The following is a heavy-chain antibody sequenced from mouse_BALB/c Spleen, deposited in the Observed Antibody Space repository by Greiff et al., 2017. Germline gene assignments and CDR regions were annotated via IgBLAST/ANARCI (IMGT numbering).Heavy chain of an antibody. CDR3: ARQEDDYDKGGWFAY. CDR2: ISSGGGST. V-gene: IGHV5-12-1*01. Sequence: EVKLVESGGGLVKPGGSLKLSCAASGFAFSSYDMSWVRQTPEKRLEWVAYISSGGGSTYYPDTVKGRFTISRDNAKNTLYLQMSSLKSEDTAMYYCARQEDDYDKGGWFAYWGQGTLVTVSA. D-gene: IGHD2-4*01. J-gene: IGHJ3*01. CDR1: GFAFSSYD.